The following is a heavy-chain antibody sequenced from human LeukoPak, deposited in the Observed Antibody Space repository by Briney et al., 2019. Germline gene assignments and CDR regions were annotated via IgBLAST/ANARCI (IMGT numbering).Heavy chain of an antibody. J-gene: IGHJ4*02. CDR3: AKITVGSGWYFDY. Sequence: ASVKVSCKASGYTFTNYDINRVRQATGQGLEWMGWMNPNSGNTDYAQRFQGRITMTRNTSISTAYMELSSLRSEDTAVYYCAKITVGSGWYFDYWGQGTLVTVSS. CDR2: MNPNSGNT. D-gene: IGHD6-19*01. CDR1: GYTFTNYD. V-gene: IGHV1-8*01.